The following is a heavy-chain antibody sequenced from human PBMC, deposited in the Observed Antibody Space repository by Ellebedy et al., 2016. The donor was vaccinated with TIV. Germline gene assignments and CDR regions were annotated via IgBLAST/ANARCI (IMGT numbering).Heavy chain of an antibody. D-gene: IGHD1-26*01. CDR2: IIPIFGTA. CDR1: GGTFSSYA. J-gene: IGHJ3*02. V-gene: IGHV1-69*13. CDR3: AYHSGSYRLLNYDAFDI. Sequence: SVKVSXXASGGTFSSYAISWVRQAPGQGLEWMGGIIPIFGTANYAQKFQGRVTITADESTSTAYMELSSLRSEDTAVYYCAYHSGSYRLLNYDAFDIWGQGTMVTVSS.